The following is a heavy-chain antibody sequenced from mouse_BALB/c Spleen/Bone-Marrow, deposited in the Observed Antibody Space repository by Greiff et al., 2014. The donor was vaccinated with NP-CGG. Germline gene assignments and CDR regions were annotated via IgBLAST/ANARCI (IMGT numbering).Heavy chain of an antibody. D-gene: IGHD1-2*01. Sequence: EVKLMESGGGLVKLGGSLKLSCAASGFTFTSYYMSWVRQTPEKRLELVAAINSNGDNTYYPDTMKGRFTISRDNAKKTLYLQMSSLKSEDAALFYCARRGISTAEGVGAMDYWGQGTSVTVSS. J-gene: IGHJ4*01. V-gene: IGHV5-6-2*01. CDR1: GFTFTSYY. CDR2: INSNGDNT. CDR3: ARRGISTAEGVGAMDY.